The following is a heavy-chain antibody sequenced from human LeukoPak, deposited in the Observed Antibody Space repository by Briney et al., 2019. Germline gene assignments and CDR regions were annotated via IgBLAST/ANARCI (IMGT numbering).Heavy chain of an antibody. J-gene: IGHJ4*02. CDR1: GFTYNIYS. Sequence: QAGGSLRLSCAASGFTYNIYSVNWVRQAPGKGLEWVSYISSTSATIYYAYSVKGRFTISRDNAKNSLYLQMNSLSAEDTAVYYRASFEERSDYFDYWGQGTLVTVSS. CDR3: ASFEERSDYFDY. D-gene: IGHD3-10*01. V-gene: IGHV3-48*04. CDR2: ISSTSATI.